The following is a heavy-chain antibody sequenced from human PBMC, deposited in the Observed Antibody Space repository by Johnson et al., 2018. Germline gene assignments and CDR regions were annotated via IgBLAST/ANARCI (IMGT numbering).Heavy chain of an antibody. V-gene: IGHV3-15*01. CDR2: IKSKTDGGTT. J-gene: IGHJ1*01. Sequence: VQLVESGGGLVKPGGSLRLSCAASGFTFSNAWMSWVRQAPGKGLEWVGRIKSKTDGGTTDYAAPVTGRFTISRDDSKNKLYLQMNSLRAEETSVYYCAKEGVREWEYYGPFQYWGPGTLVTVSS. CDR1: GFTFSNAW. CDR3: AKEGVREWEYYGPFQY. D-gene: IGHD1-26*01.